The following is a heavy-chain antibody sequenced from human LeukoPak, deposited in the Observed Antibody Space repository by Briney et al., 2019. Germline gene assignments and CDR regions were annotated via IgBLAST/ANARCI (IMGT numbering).Heavy chain of an antibody. D-gene: IGHD2-2*01. V-gene: IGHV1-2*02. Sequence: ASVKVSCKASGYTFIDYYLHWMRQAPGQGLEWMGWIDPKSGGTNYAQKFQGRVTMPRDTSISTVYMELSSLDSDDAAVYYCARDVGTSWVDLDYWGQGTLVTVSS. CDR1: GYTFIDYY. J-gene: IGHJ4*02. CDR3: ARDVGTSWVDLDY. CDR2: IDPKSGGT.